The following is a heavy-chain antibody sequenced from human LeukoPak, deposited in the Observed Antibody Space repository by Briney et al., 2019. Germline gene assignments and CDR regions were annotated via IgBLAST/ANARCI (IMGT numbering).Heavy chain of an antibody. D-gene: IGHD3-10*01. CDR3: ARLLYYYGSGRGFDP. CDR2: IYYSGST. CDR1: GGSISSYY. Sequence: SETLSLTCTVSGGSISSYYWSWIRQPPGKGLEWIGYIYYSGSTNYNPSLESRVTISVDTSKNQFSLKLSSVTAADTAVYYCARLLYYYGSGRGFDPWGQGTLVTVSS. J-gene: IGHJ5*02. V-gene: IGHV4-59*08.